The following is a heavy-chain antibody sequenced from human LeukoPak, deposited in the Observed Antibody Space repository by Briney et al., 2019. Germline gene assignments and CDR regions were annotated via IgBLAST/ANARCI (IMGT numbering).Heavy chain of an antibody. J-gene: IGHJ3*02. CDR1: GFTFSSYW. V-gene: IGHV3-74*01. D-gene: IGHD2/OR15-2a*01. Sequence: GGSLRLSCAASGFTFSSYWMHWVRQAPGKGLVWVSRVNVDGRSTTYADSVKGRLTISRDNAKKTLYLQINSLRPEDTAFYYCARGIGIGAFDTWGRGTKVNVSS. CDR2: VNVDGRST. CDR3: ARGIGIGAFDT.